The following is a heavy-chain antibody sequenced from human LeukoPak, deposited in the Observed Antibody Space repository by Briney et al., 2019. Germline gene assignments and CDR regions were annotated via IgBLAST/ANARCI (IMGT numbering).Heavy chain of an antibody. V-gene: IGHV3-30-3*01. CDR1: GFTFSSYA. CDR2: ISYDGSNK. Sequence: GRSLRLSCAASGFTFSSYAMHWVRQAPGKGLEWVAVISYDGSNKYYADSVKGRFTISRDNSKNTLYLQMIRLRAEDTAVYYCARPDSSGWYDAYYYSGMDVWGQGTTVTVSS. J-gene: IGHJ6*02. CDR3: ARPDSSGWYDAYYYSGMDV. D-gene: IGHD6-19*01.